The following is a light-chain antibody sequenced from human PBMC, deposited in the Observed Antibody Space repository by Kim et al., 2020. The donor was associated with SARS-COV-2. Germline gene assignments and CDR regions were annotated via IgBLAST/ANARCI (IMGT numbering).Light chain of an antibody. J-gene: IGKJ4*01. V-gene: IGKV3-20*01. CDR1: QTITGNS. CDR3: QQYGRSSLT. CDR2: GAS. Sequence: GERATHACRASQTITGNSLAWYQQSPGQAPRLLIYGASSRATGIPDRFSGSGSETDFTLTIDRLEPEDFAVYFCQQYGRSSLTFGGGTKVDIK.